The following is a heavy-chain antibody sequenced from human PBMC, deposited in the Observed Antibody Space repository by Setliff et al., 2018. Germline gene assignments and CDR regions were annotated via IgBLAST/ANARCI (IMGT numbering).Heavy chain of an antibody. CDR2: INPNSGGT. CDR3: ARTGHCGGDCYGFDY. J-gene: IGHJ4*02. CDR1: GYTFTGYY. Sequence: ASVKVSCKASGYTFTGYYMHWVRQAPGQGLEWVGWINPNSGGTNYAQKFQGRVTMTRDASISTAYMELSRLRSDDTAVYYCARTGHCGGDCYGFDYWGQGTLVTVSS. V-gene: IGHV1-2*02. D-gene: IGHD2-21*02.